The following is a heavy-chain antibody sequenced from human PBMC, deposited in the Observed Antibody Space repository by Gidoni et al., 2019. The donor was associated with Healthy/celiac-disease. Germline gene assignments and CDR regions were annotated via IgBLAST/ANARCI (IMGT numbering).Heavy chain of an antibody. V-gene: IGHV4-59*01. Sequence: QVQLQESGPGLVKPSETLSLTCTVSGGSISSYYWSWIRQPPGKGLEWIGYIYYSGSTNYNPSLKSRVTISVDTSKNQFSLKLSSVTAADTAVYYCARDYYGSGSYVVWGQGTLVTVSS. D-gene: IGHD3-10*01. CDR1: GGSISSYY. CDR3: ARDYYGSGSYVV. CDR2: IYYSGST. J-gene: IGHJ4*02.